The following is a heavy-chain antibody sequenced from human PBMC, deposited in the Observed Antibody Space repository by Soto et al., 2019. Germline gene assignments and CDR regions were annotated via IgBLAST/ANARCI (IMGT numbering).Heavy chain of an antibody. D-gene: IGHD3-9*01. CDR1: GYSFTSYW. J-gene: IGHJ5*02. V-gene: IGHV5-51*01. CDR3: ARLGVRYFDWLDRFDP. CDR2: IYPGDSDT. Sequence: ESLKISFKGSGYSFTSYWIGWVRQMPGKGLEWMGIIYPGDSDTRYSPSFQGQVTISADKSISTAYLQWSGLKASDTAMYYCARLGVRYFDWLDRFDPWGQGTLVTVSS.